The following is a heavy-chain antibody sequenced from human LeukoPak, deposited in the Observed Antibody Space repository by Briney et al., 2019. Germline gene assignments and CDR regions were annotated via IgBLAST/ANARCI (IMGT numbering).Heavy chain of an antibody. CDR2: IIPVFGTA. Sequence: SVKVSCKASGYTFTGYYMHWVRQAPGQGLEWMGGIIPVFGTANYAEKFQDRVTITADKSTSTAYMELSSLRSEDTAMYYCAINQAGYCGGGSCYRHEFYYMDVWGKGTSVTVSS. CDR1: GYTFTGYY. V-gene: IGHV1-69*06. CDR3: AINQAGYCGGGSCYRHEFYYMDV. D-gene: IGHD2-15*01. J-gene: IGHJ6*03.